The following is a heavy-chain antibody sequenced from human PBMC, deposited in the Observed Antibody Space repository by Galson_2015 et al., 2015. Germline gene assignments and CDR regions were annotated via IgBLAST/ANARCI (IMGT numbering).Heavy chain of an antibody. Sequence: LRLSCAASGFTFSNYGMSWVRQAPGKGLEWVSGISGSGDSTNYADSVKGRFTISRDNSKNTVYLQMDSLRAEDTAVYYCAKSRGSGWGQGTLVTVSS. CDR1: GFTFSNYG. D-gene: IGHD6-19*01. CDR3: AKSRGSG. V-gene: IGHV3-23*01. CDR2: ISGSGDST. J-gene: IGHJ4*02.